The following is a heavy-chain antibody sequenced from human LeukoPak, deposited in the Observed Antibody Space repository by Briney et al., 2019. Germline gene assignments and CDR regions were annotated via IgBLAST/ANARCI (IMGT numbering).Heavy chain of an antibody. V-gene: IGHV3-74*01. J-gene: IGHJ4*02. D-gene: IGHD6-13*01. CDR2: IYGEGRRT. Sequence: GGSLRLSCVASGFXFSTYWIHWVRQAPGKGLVLGSRIYGEGRRTSHADSVKGRFTISRDNDKNTLYLQMNSLRAEDTAVYYCAKDSYSSTWYVIHFWGQGTLVTVSS. CDR1: GFXFSTYW. CDR3: AKDSYSSTWYVIHF.